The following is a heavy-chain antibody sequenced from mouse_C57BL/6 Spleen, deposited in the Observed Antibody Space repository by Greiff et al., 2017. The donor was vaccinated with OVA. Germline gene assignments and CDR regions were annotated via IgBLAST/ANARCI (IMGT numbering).Heavy chain of an antibody. J-gene: IGHJ1*03. V-gene: IGHV14-4*01. CDR1: GFNIKDDY. D-gene: IGHD2-14*01. Sequence: EVQLQQSGAELVRPGASVKLSCTASGFNIKDDYMHWVKQRPEQGLEWIGWIDPENGDTEYASKFQGKATITADTSSNTAYLQLSSLTSEDTAVYYCTKSTRYWYVDVGGTGTTVTVSS. CDR3: TKSTRYWYVDV. CDR2: IDPENGDT.